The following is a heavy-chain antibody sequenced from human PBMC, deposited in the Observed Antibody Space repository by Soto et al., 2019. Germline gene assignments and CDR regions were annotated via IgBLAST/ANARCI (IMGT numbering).Heavy chain of an antibody. D-gene: IGHD2-2*01. V-gene: IGHV1-69*13. J-gene: IGHJ5*02. CDR1: GGTFSSYA. CDR2: IIPIFGTA. CDR3: ARGPVLRYCSSTSCSWFDP. Sequence: GASVKVSCKASGGTFSSYAISWVRQAPGQGLEWMGGIIPIFGTANYAQKFQGRVTITADESTSTAYMELSSLRSEDTAVYYCARGPVLRYCSSTSCSWFDPWGQGTLVTVSS.